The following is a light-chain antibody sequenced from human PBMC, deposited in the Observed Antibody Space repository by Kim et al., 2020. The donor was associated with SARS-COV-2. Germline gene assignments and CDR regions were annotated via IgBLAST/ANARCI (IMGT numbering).Light chain of an antibody. CDR2: DAS. CDR1: QTINNH. Sequence: DIQMTQSPSSLSTSIGDTVTITCQASQTINNHLNWFQQKPGKAPNLLIYDASNLETGVPTRFSGSGSGTDFTFTITSLQPEDFATYFCQQYENLPITFGQGTRLEIK. CDR3: QQYENLPIT. V-gene: IGKV1-33*01. J-gene: IGKJ5*01.